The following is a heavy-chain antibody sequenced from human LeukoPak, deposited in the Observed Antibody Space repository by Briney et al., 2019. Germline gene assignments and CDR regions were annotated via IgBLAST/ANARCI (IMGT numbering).Heavy chain of an antibody. CDR3: ERVQVAGTRDAFDI. D-gene: IGHD6-19*01. J-gene: IGHJ3*02. Sequence: ASVKVSCTASGYIFTVYSMHLARQAPGQGLEWMGIINPSGGTTSYAQEFQGKVTMTRDTSTGTVYMELTSLRSEDTAVYSCERVQVAGTRDAFDIWGQGTMVTVSS. CDR2: INPSGGTT. V-gene: IGHV1-46*01. CDR1: GYIFTVYS.